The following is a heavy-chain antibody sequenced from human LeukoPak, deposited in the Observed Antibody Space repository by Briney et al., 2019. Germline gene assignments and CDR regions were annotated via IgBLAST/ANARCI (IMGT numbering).Heavy chain of an antibody. V-gene: IGHV3-30*18. CDR1: GFTFNSYG. Sequence: GGSLRLSCAASGFTFNSYGVHWVRQAPGKGLEWVTVISYDGRKKDYADSVEGRFTISRDNSNSTLYLQMNSLRAEDTAIYYCAKDLRLRHPGYNWLLTYYWGQGILVTVSS. CDR3: AKDLRLRHPGYNWLLTYY. J-gene: IGHJ4*02. D-gene: IGHD5-24*01. CDR2: ISYDGRKK.